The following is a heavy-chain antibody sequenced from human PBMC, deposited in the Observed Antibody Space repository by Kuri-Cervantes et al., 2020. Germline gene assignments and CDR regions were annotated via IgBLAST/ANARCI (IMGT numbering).Heavy chain of an antibody. CDR1: GYTFTSYA. Sequence: ASVKVSCKASGYTFTSYAMHWVRQAPGQRLEWMGWINAGNGNTKYSQKFQGRVTITRDTSASTAYMELSSLRSEDTAVYYCARSYYDFWSGYYMDAFDIWGQGTMVTVSS. CDR2: INAGNGNT. CDR3: ARSYYDFWSGYYMDAFDI. V-gene: IGHV1-3*01. D-gene: IGHD3-3*01. J-gene: IGHJ3*02.